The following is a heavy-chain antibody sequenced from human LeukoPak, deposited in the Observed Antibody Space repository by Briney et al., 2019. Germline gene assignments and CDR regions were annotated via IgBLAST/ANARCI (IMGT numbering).Heavy chain of an antibody. J-gene: IGHJ3*02. D-gene: IGHD2-8*02. CDR3: ASASWSDAFDI. CDR1: GYSISSAYY. V-gene: IGHV4-38-2*02. CDR2: FYQSGNT. Sequence: SETLSLTCTVSGYSISSAYYWGWIRQPPGKGLEWIGSFYQSGNTYYSPSLKSRVTTSVDTSKNQFSLKLTSVTAADTAVYYCASASWSDAFDIWGQGTMVTVSS.